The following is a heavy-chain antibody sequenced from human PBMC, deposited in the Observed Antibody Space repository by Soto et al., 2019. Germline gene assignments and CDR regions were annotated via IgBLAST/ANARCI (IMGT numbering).Heavy chain of an antibody. J-gene: IGHJ6*01. Sequence: EVQLVESGGGLVKPGGSLRLSCAASGFTFSSYSMNWVRQAPGKGLEWVSSISSSSSYIYYADSVTGLFTISRDNAKNSLYLQMNSLRAEDKAVYYCARSDYARYYYGMDVWGQGTTVTVSS. CDR2: ISSSSSYI. V-gene: IGHV3-21*01. CDR1: GFTFSSYS. CDR3: ARSDYARYYYGMDV. D-gene: IGHD1-26*01.